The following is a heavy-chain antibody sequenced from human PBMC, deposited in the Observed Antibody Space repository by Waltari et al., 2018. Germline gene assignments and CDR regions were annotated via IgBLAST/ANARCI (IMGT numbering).Heavy chain of an antibody. CDR1: GFTFGDYA. V-gene: IGHV3-49*04. J-gene: IGHJ3*02. Sequence: EVQLVESGGGLVQPGRSLRLSCTASGFTFGDYAMSWVRQAPGKGLEWVGFIRSKAYGGTTEYAASVKGRFTISRDDSKSIAYLQMNSLKTEDTAVYYCTRDVVGANHDAFDIWGQGTMVTVSS. CDR3: TRDVVGANHDAFDI. D-gene: IGHD1-26*01. CDR2: IRSKAYGGTT.